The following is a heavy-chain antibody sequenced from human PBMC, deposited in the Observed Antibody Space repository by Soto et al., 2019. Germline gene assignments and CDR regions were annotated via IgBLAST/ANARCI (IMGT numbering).Heavy chain of an antibody. V-gene: IGHV4-59*01. J-gene: IGHJ4*02. D-gene: IGHD1-26*01. CDR3: ARGKWSEPSVFDY. CDR1: GGSISSYY. Sequence: SETLSLTCTVSGGSISSYYWSWIRQPPGKGLEWIGYIYYSGSTNYNPSLKSRVTISVDTSKNQFSLKLSSVTAADTAVYYCARGKWSEPSVFDYWGQGTLVTVSS. CDR2: IYYSGST.